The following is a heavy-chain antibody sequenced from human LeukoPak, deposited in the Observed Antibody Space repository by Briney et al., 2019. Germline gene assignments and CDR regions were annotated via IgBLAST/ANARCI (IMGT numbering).Heavy chain of an antibody. CDR3: ARQVSYYDILTGYSGLYYFDY. Sequence: SETLSLTCTVSGGSISGYYWSWIRQPPGKGLEWIGYIYYSGSTNYNPSLKSRVTISVDTSKNQFSLKLSSVTAADTAVYYCARQVSYYDILTGYSGLYYFDYWGQGTLVTVSS. V-gene: IGHV4-59*08. CDR2: IYYSGST. J-gene: IGHJ4*02. CDR1: GGSISGYY. D-gene: IGHD3-9*01.